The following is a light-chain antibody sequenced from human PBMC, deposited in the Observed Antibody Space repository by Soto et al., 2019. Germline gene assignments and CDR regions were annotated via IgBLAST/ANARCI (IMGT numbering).Light chain of an antibody. CDR3: ETWDSNTHTV. CDR1: SGHSSYI. J-gene: IGLJ3*02. V-gene: IGLV4-60*02. Sequence: QSVLTQSSSASASLGSSVKLTCTLSSGHSSYIIAWHQQQPGKAPRYLMKLEGSGSYNKGSGVPDRFSGSSSGADRYLTISNLQFEAEADYYCETWDSNTHTVFGGGTKLTVL. CDR2: LEGSGSY.